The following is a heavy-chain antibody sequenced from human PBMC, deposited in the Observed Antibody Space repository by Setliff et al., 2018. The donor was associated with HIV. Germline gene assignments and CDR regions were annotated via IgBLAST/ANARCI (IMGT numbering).Heavy chain of an antibody. D-gene: IGHD2-15*01. CDR3: AREVVVAGVHYYNMDV. Sequence: ASVKVSCKASGYTFTTYAMNWVRQAPGQGLEWMGWINTNTGNPTYAQGFAGRFVFSLDTSVSTAYLQISSLKAEDTAVYYCAREVVVAGVHYYNMDVWGKGTTVTVSS. CDR1: GYTFTTYA. V-gene: IGHV7-4-1*02. CDR2: INTNTGNP. J-gene: IGHJ6*03.